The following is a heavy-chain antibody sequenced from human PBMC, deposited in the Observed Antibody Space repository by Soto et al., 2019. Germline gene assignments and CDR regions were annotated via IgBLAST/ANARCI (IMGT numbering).Heavy chain of an antibody. D-gene: IGHD6-19*01. Sequence: QVQLVETGGGVVQAGRSLRLSCAASGFTFSNYGMHWARKAPGKGLEWVALIWYDGSNDRYADSVKGRFTISRDNFKNILSLQMNSLRAEDTAVYYCARVAVAGTWWFDPWGQGTLVTVSS. V-gene: IGHV3-33*01. CDR3: ARVAVAGTWWFDP. CDR1: GFTFSNYG. J-gene: IGHJ5*02. CDR2: IWYDGSND.